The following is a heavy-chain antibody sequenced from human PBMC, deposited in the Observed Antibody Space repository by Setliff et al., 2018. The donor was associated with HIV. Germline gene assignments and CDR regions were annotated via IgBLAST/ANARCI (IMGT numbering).Heavy chain of an antibody. D-gene: IGHD3-22*01. J-gene: IGHJ4*02. Sequence: PSETLSLTCTVSGGSISSGSYYWSWIRQPAGKGLEWIGHIYTSGSTNYNPSLKSRVTISLDTSKNQFSLKLSSVTAADTAVYYCAADSSGYTFDHWGQGTLVTVSS. CDR3: AADSSGYTFDH. V-gene: IGHV4-61*09. CDR1: GGSISSGSYY. CDR2: IYTSGST.